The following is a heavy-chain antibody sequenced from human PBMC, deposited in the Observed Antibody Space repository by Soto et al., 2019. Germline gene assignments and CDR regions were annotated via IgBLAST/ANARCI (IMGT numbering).Heavy chain of an antibody. V-gene: IGHV3-9*01. CDR1: GFTFDDYA. J-gene: IGHJ4*02. Sequence: GGSLRLSCAASGFTFDDYAMHWVRQAPGKGLEWVSGISWNSGSIGYADSVKGRFTISRGNAKNSLYLQMNSLRAEDTALYYCAKGFDYGDYVSDYWGQGTLVTVSS. D-gene: IGHD4-17*01. CDR2: ISWNSGSI. CDR3: AKGFDYGDYVSDY.